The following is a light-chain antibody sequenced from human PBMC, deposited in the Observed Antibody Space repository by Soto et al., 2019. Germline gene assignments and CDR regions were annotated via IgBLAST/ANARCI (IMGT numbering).Light chain of an antibody. CDR2: GAS. CDR1: QSVSSN. V-gene: IGKV3-15*01. J-gene: IGKJ1*01. Sequence: EKVVTQALATLSVSPGDRAPLSCRASQSVSSNLAWYQQKPGQAPRLLIYGASTRATGIPARFSGSGSGTDFTLTISSLQFEDFAVYYCQQYNNWPRTFGQGTKVDIK. CDR3: QQYNNWPRT.